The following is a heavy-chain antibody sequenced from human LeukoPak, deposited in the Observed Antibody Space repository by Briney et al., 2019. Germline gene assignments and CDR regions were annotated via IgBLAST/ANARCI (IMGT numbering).Heavy chain of an antibody. J-gene: IGHJ4*02. V-gene: IGHV4-59*01. CDR3: ARSVFTTSSHPYFCDY. Sequence: SVTLSLTCTVSGGSISNYYWSWIPQPPGKGREWIGYLQYSGSTNYNPSLKSRVTISVDTSKNQFSLKLTSVTAADTAVYYCARSVFTTSSHPYFCDYWGQGTLVTVSS. CDR2: LQYSGST. CDR1: GGSISNYY. D-gene: IGHD3-22*01.